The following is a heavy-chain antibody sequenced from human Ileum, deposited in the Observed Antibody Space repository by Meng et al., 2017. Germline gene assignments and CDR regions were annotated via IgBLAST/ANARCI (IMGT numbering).Heavy chain of an antibody. J-gene: IGHJ4*02. Sequence: GESLKISCAASGFTFSSYWMSWVRQAPGKGLEWVSAIDASGRDTFYAESVKGRFTISRDNSKDTLFLQMSSLRGEDTAIYYCAAKLRGIYPFDYWGQGTL. D-gene: IGHD3-16*01. CDR1: GFTFSSYW. CDR2: IDASGRDT. V-gene: IGHV3-23*01. CDR3: AAKLRGIYPFDY.